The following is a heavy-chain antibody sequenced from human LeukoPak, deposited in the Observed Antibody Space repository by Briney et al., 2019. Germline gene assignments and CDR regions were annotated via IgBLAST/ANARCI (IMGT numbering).Heavy chain of an antibody. CDR1: GFTFSTHS. Sequence: PGGSLRLSCAASGFTFSTHSMNWVRQAPGKGLEWVSSISSSSSFIYYADSVKGRFTISRDNAKNSVYLQMNSLRAEDTAVYYCARDSPLSFDIWGQGTMVTLSS. CDR3: ARDSPLSFDI. V-gene: IGHV3-21*01. CDR2: ISSSSSFI. J-gene: IGHJ3*02.